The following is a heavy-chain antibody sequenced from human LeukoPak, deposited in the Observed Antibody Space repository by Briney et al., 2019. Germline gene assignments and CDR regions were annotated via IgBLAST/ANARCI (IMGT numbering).Heavy chain of an antibody. CDR3: ASRNDILTGYVFDF. V-gene: IGHV4-39*01. D-gene: IGHD3-9*01. J-gene: IGHJ4*02. CDR1: GGSVSSSIYY. CDR2: IYYSGST. Sequence: PSETLSLTRTVSGGSVSSSIYYWGWIRQPPGKGLEWIGSIYYSGSTSYNPSLKSRVTISVDTSKSQFSLKLTSVTAADTAVYYCASRNDILTGYVFDFWGQGTLVTVSS.